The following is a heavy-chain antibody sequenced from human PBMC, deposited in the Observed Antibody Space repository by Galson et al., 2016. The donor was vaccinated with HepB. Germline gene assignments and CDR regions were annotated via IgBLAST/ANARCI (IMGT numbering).Heavy chain of an antibody. D-gene: IGHD2-21*01. J-gene: IGHJ5*02. CDR2: IYYDGST. CDR3: ARDFRNCYARCLDA. Sequence: SLRLSCAVSGFSVSHHYMTWVRQAPGKGLEWVSVIYYDGSTYYSDSVKDRFTISRDTSTNPLYLQMSTLRDDDTAIYYCARDFRNCYARCLDAWGQGTLVSVSS. V-gene: IGHV3-53*01. CDR1: GFSVSHHY.